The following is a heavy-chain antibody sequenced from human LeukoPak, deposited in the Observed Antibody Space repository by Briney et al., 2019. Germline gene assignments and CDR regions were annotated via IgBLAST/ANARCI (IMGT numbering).Heavy chain of an antibody. CDR3: ARRRAEWRTFYYYYMDV. CDR2: TNDSGGT. Sequence: SETLSLTCAVYGGSFSGYYWSWIRQPPGKGLEWIGETNDSGGTNHNPSLKSRVTISVDTSKNQFSLNLISVTAADTAVYYCARRRAEWRTFYYYYMDVWGKGTTVTVSS. D-gene: IGHD3-3*01. CDR1: GGSFSGYY. V-gene: IGHV4-34*01. J-gene: IGHJ6*03.